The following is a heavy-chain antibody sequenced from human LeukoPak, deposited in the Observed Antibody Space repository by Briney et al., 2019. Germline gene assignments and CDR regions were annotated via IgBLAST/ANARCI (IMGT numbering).Heavy chain of an antibody. V-gene: IGHV3-30*18. D-gene: IGHD3-10*01. CDR1: GFTFSSYW. CDR3: TKEGYYGSGSFPDY. J-gene: IGHJ4*02. Sequence: GGSLRLSCAASGFTFSSYWMSWVRQAPGKGLEWVAVVSHDGSNKYYADSVKGRFTISRDNSEKTLSLQMNSLRVEDTAVYYCTKEGYYGSGSFPDYWGQGSLVTVSA. CDR2: VSHDGSNK.